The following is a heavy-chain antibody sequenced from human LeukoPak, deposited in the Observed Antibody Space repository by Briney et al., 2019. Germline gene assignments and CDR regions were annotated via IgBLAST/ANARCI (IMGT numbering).Heavy chain of an antibody. D-gene: IGHD1-14*01. J-gene: IGHJ4*02. V-gene: IGHV3-7*01. CDR3: ARNVYRTFDS. Sequence: GGSLRLSCAASGFTFSTYWMSWVRQAPGKGLEWVANIKQDGSEKYYVDSVKDRFTISRDNAKNSLYLQVNSLRVEDTAVYYCARNVYRTFDSWDQGTLVTVSS. CDR1: GFTFSTYW. CDR2: IKQDGSEK.